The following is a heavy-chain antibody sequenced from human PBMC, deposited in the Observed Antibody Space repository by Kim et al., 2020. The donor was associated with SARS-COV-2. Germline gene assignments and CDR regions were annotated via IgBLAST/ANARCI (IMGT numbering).Heavy chain of an antibody. Sequence: YNADSVRGRFPVSRDNSKNALFLQMTTLRAEDTAVYFCARGLVGSTTSFDSWGQGTLVTVSS. CDR3: ARGLVGSTTSFDS. D-gene: IGHD1-26*01. J-gene: IGHJ4*02. V-gene: IGHV3-66*01.